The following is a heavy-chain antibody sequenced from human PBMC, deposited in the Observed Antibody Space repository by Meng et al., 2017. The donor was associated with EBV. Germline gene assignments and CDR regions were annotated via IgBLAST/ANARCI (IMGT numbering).Heavy chain of an antibody. CDR1: GGSVNNESYY. J-gene: IGHJ5*02. CDR2: IYYTGST. CDR3: ARGDYTNYPRWFDP. Sequence: QVQLQESGPGLVQPSXXLXLTCTXSGGSVNNESYYWGWIRQPPRKGLEYIGYIYYTGSTNYNSSLKSRVTISLDKSKNQFSLKLTSLAAADTAIYYCARGDYTNYPRWFDPWGQGTLVTVSS. V-gene: IGHV4-61*01. D-gene: IGHD4-11*01.